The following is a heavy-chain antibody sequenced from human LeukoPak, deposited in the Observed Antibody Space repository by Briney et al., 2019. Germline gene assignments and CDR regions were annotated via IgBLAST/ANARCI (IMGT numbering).Heavy chain of an antibody. V-gene: IGHV3-74*01. D-gene: IGHD3-22*01. CDR2: INSDGNSI. CDR1: GFTFSSYW. CDR3: ARDTYYDSSFDY. J-gene: IGHJ4*02. Sequence: GGSLRLSCAASGFTFSSYWMDWVRQAPGKGLVWVSRINSDGNSIRFADSVKGRFTISRDNAKNTLYLQMNSLRAEDTAVYYCARDTYYDSSFDYWGQGTLVTVSS.